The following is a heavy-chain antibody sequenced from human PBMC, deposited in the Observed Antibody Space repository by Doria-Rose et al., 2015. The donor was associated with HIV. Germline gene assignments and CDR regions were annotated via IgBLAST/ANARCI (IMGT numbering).Heavy chain of an antibody. D-gene: IGHD3-10*01. V-gene: IGHV3-21*01. CDR3: ATGVTLDY. Sequence: VQLQESGGGLVRPGGSLRLSCATSGFTFSSHRINWVRQAPGQGLEWFSSISSTSAYINYADSVRGRFTISRDNARNSLYLQMDSLRAEDTAIYYCATGVTLDYWGQGTLVTVSS. J-gene: IGHJ4*02. CDR2: ISSTSAYI. CDR1: GFTFSSHR.